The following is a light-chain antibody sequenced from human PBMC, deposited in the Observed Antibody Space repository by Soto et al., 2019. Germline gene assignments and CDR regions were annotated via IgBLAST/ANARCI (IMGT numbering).Light chain of an antibody. Sequence: SVITQCPATLCVSVGYRSTSSCSASQSINTFLNWYQQRPGKGPELLIYAASEVQSGVSSRFSGSGSGKDLAITIISLHPEDFATLYCPQSYRLPPWTFGQGTKVDIK. J-gene: IGKJ1*01. V-gene: IGKV1-39*01. CDR3: PQSYRLPPWT. CDR2: AAS. CDR1: QSINTF.